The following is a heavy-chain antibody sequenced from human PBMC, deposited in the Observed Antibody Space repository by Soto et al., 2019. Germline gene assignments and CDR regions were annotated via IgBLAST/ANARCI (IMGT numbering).Heavy chain of an antibody. CDR3: ARDTGGSDEMFDY. V-gene: IGHV3-23*01. J-gene: IGHJ4*02. CDR1: GFPFSDYF. Sequence: GGSLMLSCVASGFPFSDYFMILVRPAPGKGPDWVSTVNNAGTNTHYADSVKGRFTISRDNSKTTLYLQMNNLRVDDTAIYYCARDTGGSDEMFDYWSQGTQVT. CDR2: VNNAGTNT. D-gene: IGHD5-12*01.